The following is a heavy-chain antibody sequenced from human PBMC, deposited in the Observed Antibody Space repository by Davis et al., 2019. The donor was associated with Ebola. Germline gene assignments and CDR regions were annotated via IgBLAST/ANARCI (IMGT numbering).Heavy chain of an antibody. CDR2: MYPGDPET. CDR3: TRSKDNVVEPVGFDS. CDR1: GYSFTGYW. J-gene: IGHJ5*01. Sequence: GESLKIPCKASGYSFTGYWIGWVRQLPGKGLEWMGIMYPGDPETKYNPSFEGHVTISADKSISTVYLQWRSLKASDTAMYYCTRSKDNVVEPVGFDSWGQGTLITVSS. V-gene: IGHV5-51*01. D-gene: IGHD3-16*02.